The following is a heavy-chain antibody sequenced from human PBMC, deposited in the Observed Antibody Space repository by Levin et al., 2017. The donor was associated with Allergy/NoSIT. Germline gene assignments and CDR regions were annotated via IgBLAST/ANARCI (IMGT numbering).Heavy chain of an antibody. J-gene: IGHJ6*02. CDR1: GFTFSSYG. D-gene: IGHD6-13*01. CDR2: ISYDGSNK. Sequence: LSLTCAASGFTFSSYGMHWVRQAPGKGLEWVAVISYDGSNKYYADSVKGRFTISRDNSKNTLYLQMNSLRAEDTAVYYCAKDLAPIAAAGTDYYYYGMDVWGQGTTVTVSS. V-gene: IGHV3-30*18. CDR3: AKDLAPIAAAGTDYYYYGMDV.